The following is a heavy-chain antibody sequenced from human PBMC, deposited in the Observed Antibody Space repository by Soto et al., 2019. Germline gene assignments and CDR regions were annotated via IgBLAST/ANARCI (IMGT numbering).Heavy chain of an antibody. Sequence: ASVKVSCKASGYTFTSYGISWVRQAPGQGLEWMGWISAYNGNTNYAQKLQGRVTMTTDTSTSTAYMELRSLRSDDTAVYYCARGRNWNNRGAPNEAFDIWCQGTMVTVSS. V-gene: IGHV1-18*01. D-gene: IGHD1-1*01. CDR1: GYTFTSYG. CDR2: ISAYNGNT. CDR3: ARGRNWNNRGAPNEAFDI. J-gene: IGHJ3*02.